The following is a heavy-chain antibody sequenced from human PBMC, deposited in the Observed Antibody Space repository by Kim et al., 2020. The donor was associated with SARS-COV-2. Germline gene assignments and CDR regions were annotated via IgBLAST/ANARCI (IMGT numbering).Heavy chain of an antibody. CDR2: IYYSGST. J-gene: IGHJ3*02. D-gene: IGHD1-26*01. CDR1: GGSISSGDYY. Sequence: SDTLSLTCTVSGGSISSGDYYWSWIRQPPGKGLEWIGYIYYSGSTYYNPSLKSRVTISVDTSKNQFSLKLSSVTAADTAVYYCARDSALSGSSLPPDIWGQGTMVTVSS. V-gene: IGHV4-30-4*02. CDR3: ARDSALSGSSLPPDI.